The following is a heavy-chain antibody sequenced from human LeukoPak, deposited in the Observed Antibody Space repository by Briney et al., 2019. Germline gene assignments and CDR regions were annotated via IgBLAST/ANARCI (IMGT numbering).Heavy chain of an antibody. D-gene: IGHD3-10*01. Sequence: PGRSLRLSCAASGFTFDDYAMHWVRQAPGKGLEWVSGISWNSGSIGYADSVKGRFTISRDNSKNTLYLQMNSLRAEDTAVYYCARVMVREGGVWGKGTTVTVSS. CDR3: ARVMVREGGV. CDR1: GFTFDDYA. CDR2: ISWNSGSI. J-gene: IGHJ6*04. V-gene: IGHV3-9*01.